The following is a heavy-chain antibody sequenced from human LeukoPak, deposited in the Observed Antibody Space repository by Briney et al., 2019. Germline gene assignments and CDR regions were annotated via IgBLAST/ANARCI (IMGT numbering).Heavy chain of an antibody. J-gene: IGHJ4*02. CDR3: AKDRGIAAAGSDFDY. Sequence: ASVKVSCKASGYTFTSYGICWVRQAPGQGLEWVGWISAYSGHTNYAQKLQGRVTMTTDTSTSTAYMELRSLRAEDTALYYCAKDRGIAAAGSDFDYWGQGTLVTVSS. CDR1: GYTFTSYG. D-gene: IGHD6-13*01. CDR2: ISAYSGHT. V-gene: IGHV1-18*01.